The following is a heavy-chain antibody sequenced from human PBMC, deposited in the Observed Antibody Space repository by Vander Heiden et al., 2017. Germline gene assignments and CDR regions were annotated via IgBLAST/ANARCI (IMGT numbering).Heavy chain of an antibody. V-gene: IGHV4-31*03. D-gene: IGHD6-13*01. Sequence: QVQLQESGPGLVKPSQPLSLTCTVPGGSISSGGYYWSWLRQHPGKGLEWIGYIYYSGSTYYNPSLKSRVTISVDTSKNQFSLKLSSVTAADTAVYYCARDQPLAAAHGRDYYYGMDVWGQGTTVTVSS. J-gene: IGHJ6*02. CDR3: ARDQPLAAAHGRDYYYGMDV. CDR2: IYYSGST. CDR1: GGSISSGGYY.